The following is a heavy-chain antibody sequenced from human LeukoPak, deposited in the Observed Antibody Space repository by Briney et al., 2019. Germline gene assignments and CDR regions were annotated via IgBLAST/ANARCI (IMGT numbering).Heavy chain of an antibody. Sequence: SETLSLTCAVYGGSFSGYYWSWIRQPPGKGLEWIGEINHSGSTNYNPSLKSRATISVDTSKNQFSLKLSSVTAADTAVYYCARGRRSYLDYWGQGTLVTVSS. CDR1: GGSFSGYY. CDR3: ARGRRSYLDY. J-gene: IGHJ4*02. CDR2: INHSGST. V-gene: IGHV4-34*01.